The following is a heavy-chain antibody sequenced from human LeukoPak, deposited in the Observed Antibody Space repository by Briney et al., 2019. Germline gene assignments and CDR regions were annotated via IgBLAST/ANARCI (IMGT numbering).Heavy chain of an antibody. CDR3: AKFWHSDC. J-gene: IGHJ4*02. V-gene: IGHV1-2*02. Sequence: ASVKVSCKASGYTFTGYYIHWVRQAPGQGLEWMGWIDPNTGGTHYAQKFQGRVTMTRDTSIGTAYMQLNGLTFDDTAVYYCAKFWHSDCWGQGTLVTVSS. CDR2: IDPNTGGT. CDR1: GYTFTGYY.